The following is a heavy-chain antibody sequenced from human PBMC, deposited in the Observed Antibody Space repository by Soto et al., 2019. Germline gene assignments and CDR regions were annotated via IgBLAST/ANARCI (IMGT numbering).Heavy chain of an antibody. V-gene: IGHV3-72*01. J-gene: IGHJ6*02. CDR3: ASTPQAGYDFHV. Sequence: EVQLVESGGGSVQPGGSLRLSCAASKFIFSDHIMDWVRQAPGKGLEWVGRIRNKAYSYTTEYAASVKGRFTISRDDSKNSLYLQMNYRKTEDTAVYSCASTPQAGYDFHVWGQGTTVTVSS. CDR1: KFIFSDHI. CDR2: IRNKAYSYTT. D-gene: IGHD3-3*01.